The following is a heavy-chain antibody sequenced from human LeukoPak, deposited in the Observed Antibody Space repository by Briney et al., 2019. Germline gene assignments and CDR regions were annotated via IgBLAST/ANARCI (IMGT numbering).Heavy chain of an antibody. J-gene: IGHJ4*02. V-gene: IGHV3-23*01. CDR1: GFTFSTYA. CDR3: ARERSTNLDY. CDR2: ISGSGDST. Sequence: GGSLRLSCAASGFTFSTYAVNWVRQAPGKGLEWVSTISGSGDSTYYADSVKGRFTISRDNSKDTLYLQMSSVRVDDTAVYYCARERSTNLDYWGQGTLVTVSS. D-gene: IGHD2-2*01.